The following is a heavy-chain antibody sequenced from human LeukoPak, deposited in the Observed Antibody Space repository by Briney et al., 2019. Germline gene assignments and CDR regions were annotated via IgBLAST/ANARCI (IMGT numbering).Heavy chain of an antibody. CDR3: ARTHGPAFDY. D-gene: IGHD2-2*01. V-gene: IGHV3-33*01. Sequence: PGGSLRLSCAASGFIFSRYGMHWVRQAPGKGLEWVAVIWYDGSNKYYADSVKGRFTISRDNSKNTLYLQMNSLRAEDTAVYYCARTHGPAFDYWGQGTLVTVSS. CDR1: GFIFSRYG. CDR2: IWYDGSNK. J-gene: IGHJ4*02.